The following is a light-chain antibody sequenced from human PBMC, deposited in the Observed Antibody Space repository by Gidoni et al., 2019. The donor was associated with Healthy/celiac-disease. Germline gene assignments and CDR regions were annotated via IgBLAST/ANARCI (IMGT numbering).Light chain of an antibody. V-gene: IGLV3-1*01. Sequence: SYALTQPPAVSVPPGQTASITCSGDNLGDKYACWYQQKPGQSPVLVIYQDSKRPSGIPERFSGSNSGNTATLTISGTHAMDEADYYCQACDSSAVVFGGGTKLTVL. J-gene: IGLJ2*01. CDR2: QDS. CDR3: QACDSSAVV. CDR1: NLGDKY.